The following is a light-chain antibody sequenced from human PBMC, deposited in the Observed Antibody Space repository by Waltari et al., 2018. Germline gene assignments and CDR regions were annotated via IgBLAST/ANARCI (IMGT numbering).Light chain of an antibody. V-gene: IGLV6-57*01. CDR3: QSYDSSGQVV. CDR1: SGSIAGYY. J-gene: IGLJ2*01. Sequence: NFMLTQPHSVSESPGKTVTISCTRSSGSIAGYYGQWYQQRPGRSPTPWTYEDNERPSGVPDRFSGSIDRSSNAASLTISGLKTEDEADYHCQSYDSSGQVVFGGGTRLTVL. CDR2: EDN.